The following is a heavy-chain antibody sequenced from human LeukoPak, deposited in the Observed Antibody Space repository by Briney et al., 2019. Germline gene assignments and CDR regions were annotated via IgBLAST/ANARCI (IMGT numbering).Heavy chain of an antibody. CDR3: AKDTETYGSGSYFDY. CDR1: GFTVSYNY. Sequence: GGSLRLSCAASGFTVSYNYMNWVRQAPGKGLQWVSAISGSGGSTYYADSVKGRFTISRDNSKNTLYLQMNSLRAEDTAVYYCAKDTETYGSGSYFDYWGQGTLVTVSS. D-gene: IGHD3-10*01. J-gene: IGHJ4*02. V-gene: IGHV3-23*01. CDR2: ISGSGGST.